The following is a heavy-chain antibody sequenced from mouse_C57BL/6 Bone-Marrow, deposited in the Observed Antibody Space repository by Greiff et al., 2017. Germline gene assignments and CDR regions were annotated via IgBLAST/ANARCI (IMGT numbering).Heavy chain of an antibody. J-gene: IGHJ2*01. Sequence: VKLMESGAELVRPGTSVKMSCKASGYTFTNYWIGWAKQRPGHGLEWIGDIYPGGGYTNYNEKFKGKATLTADKSSSTAYMQLSSLTSEDSAIYSCARWSTSVGSDYWGQGTTLTVSS. V-gene: IGHV1-63*01. D-gene: IGHD1-1*01. CDR3: ARWSTSVGSDY. CDR1: GYTFTNYW. CDR2: IYPGGGYT.